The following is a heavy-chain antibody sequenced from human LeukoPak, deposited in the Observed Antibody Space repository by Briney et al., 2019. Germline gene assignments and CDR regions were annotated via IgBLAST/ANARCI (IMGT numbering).Heavy chain of an antibody. CDR2: ISAYNGNT. D-gene: IGHD3-3*01. CDR1: GYTFTSYG. CDR3: ARRRCYDFWSGYYAFDI. Sequence: ASVKVSCKASGYTFTSYGMSWVRQAPGQGLEWMGWISAYNGNTNYAQKLQGRVTMTTDTSTSTAYMELRSLRSDDTAVYYCARRRCYDFWSGYYAFDIWGQGTMVTVSS. J-gene: IGHJ3*02. V-gene: IGHV1-18*01.